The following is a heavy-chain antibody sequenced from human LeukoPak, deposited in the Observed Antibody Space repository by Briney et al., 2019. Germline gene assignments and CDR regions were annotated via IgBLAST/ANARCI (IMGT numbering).Heavy chain of an antibody. CDR1: GGSINSSSYY. V-gene: IGHV4-39*01. CDR2: MYYRGST. J-gene: IGHJ4*02. CDR3: ARHQWLGIAAAGTTGGFDY. Sequence: SETLSLTCTVSGGSINSSSYYWGWVRRPPGKGLEWIGSMYYRGSTYYNPSLKSRVTISVDTSKNQFSLKLSSVTAADTAVYYCARHQWLGIAAAGTTGGFDYWGQGTLVTVSS. D-gene: IGHD6-13*01.